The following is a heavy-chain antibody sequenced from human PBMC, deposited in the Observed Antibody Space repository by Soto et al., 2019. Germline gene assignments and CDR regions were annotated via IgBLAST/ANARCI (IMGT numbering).Heavy chain of an antibody. V-gene: IGHV3-72*01. Sequence: EVQLVESGGGLVQPGGSLRLSCAASGFTFSDHYMDWVRQAQGKGLEWVGRIRNRPNSYTTQYAASVKGRFAVLRDDSENLVYLQMNDLKTEDTAVYYCVRDSGRGFYFDYWGQGAQVTVSS. CDR1: GFTFSDHY. CDR3: VRDSGRGFYFDY. D-gene: IGHD3-10*01. CDR2: IRNRPNSYTT. J-gene: IGHJ4*02.